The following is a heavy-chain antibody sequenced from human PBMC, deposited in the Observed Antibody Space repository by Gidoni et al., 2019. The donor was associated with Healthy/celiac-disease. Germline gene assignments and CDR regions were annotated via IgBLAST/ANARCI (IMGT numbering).Heavy chain of an antibody. D-gene: IGHD6-19*01. CDR1: AGTFSSYA. J-gene: IGHJ5*02. CDR3: ARVAVAGINWFDP. CDR2: IIPIFGTA. Sequence: QVQLVQSGAEAPKPGSSVKVSCTASAGTFSSYAISWVRQSPGQGLELMGGIIPIFGTANYAQKFQGRVTITADESTSTAYMELGSLRSEDTAVYYCARVAVAGINWFDPWGQGTLVTVSS. V-gene: IGHV1-69*01.